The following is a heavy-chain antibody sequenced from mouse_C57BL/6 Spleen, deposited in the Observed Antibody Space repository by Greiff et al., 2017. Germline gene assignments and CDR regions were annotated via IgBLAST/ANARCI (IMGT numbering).Heavy chain of an antibody. V-gene: IGHV1-18*01. CDR3: ARSDTTVVATDYFDY. Sequence: VQLQQSGPELVKPGASVKIPCKASGYTFTDYNMDWVKQSHGKSLEWIGDINPNNGGTIYNQKFKGKATLTVDKSSSTAYMELRSLTSEDTAVYYCARSDTTVVATDYFDYWGQGTTLTVSS. J-gene: IGHJ2*01. CDR2: INPNNGGT. CDR1: GYTFTDYN. D-gene: IGHD1-1*01.